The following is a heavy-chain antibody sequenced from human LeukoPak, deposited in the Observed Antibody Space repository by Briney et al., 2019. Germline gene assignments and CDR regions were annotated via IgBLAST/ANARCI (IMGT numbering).Heavy chain of an antibody. D-gene: IGHD2-8*02. V-gene: IGHV4-61*02. CDR3: ARDRVTGWFDP. CDR1: GGSVSSGSYY. CDR2: IYTSGIT. Sequence: SQTLSLTCTVSGGSVSSGSYYWTWIRQPAGKGLEWIGRIYTSGITNYNPSLKSRVTISLDTSKNQFSLKLSSVTAADTAVYYCARDRVTGWFDPWGQGTPVTVSS. J-gene: IGHJ5*02.